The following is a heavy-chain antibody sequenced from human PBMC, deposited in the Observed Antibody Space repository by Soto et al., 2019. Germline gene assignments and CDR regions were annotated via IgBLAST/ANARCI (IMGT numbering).Heavy chain of an antibody. J-gene: IGHJ4*02. Sequence: SQPLSLPRTVSGGTVSHGGYYWGCIRQHPAKGLEWIGYIYYSGSTYHNPSLKSRVTISVDPSKNQFSMKLTSVTAAVTAVYYCARSYGDPFDYWGRRTLVTVSS. D-gene: IGHD4-17*01. CDR1: GGTVSHGGYY. CDR3: ARSYGDPFDY. CDR2: IYYSGST. V-gene: IGHV4-31*03.